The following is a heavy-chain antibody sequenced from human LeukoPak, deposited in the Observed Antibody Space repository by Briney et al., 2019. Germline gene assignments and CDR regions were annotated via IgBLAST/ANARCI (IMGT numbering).Heavy chain of an antibody. V-gene: IGHV1-2*02. Sequence: ASVKVSCKASGYTFTDHYMHWVRQAPGQGLEWMGWINPNSGGTDYAQKFQGRVTMTRDTSISTPYMELSRLTSDDTAVYYCARDRPQYYYGSGSLTFDYWGQGTLVTVSS. CDR2: INPNSGGT. CDR1: GYTFTDHY. CDR3: ARDRPQYYYGSGSLTFDY. D-gene: IGHD3-10*01. J-gene: IGHJ4*02.